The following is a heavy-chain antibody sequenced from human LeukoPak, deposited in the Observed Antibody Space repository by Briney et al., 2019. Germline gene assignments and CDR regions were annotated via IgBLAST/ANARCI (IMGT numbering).Heavy chain of an antibody. CDR2: IYPGDSDT. Sequence: GESLKISCKGSGYSFTTSWIGWVRQMPGKGLEWMGIIYPGDSDTRYSPSFQGQVTISADKSISTAYLQWSSLKASDTAMYYRARKGDYLTFDIWGQGTMVTVSS. V-gene: IGHV5-51*01. D-gene: IGHD2/OR15-2a*01. CDR3: ARKGDYLTFDI. J-gene: IGHJ3*02. CDR1: GYSFTTSW.